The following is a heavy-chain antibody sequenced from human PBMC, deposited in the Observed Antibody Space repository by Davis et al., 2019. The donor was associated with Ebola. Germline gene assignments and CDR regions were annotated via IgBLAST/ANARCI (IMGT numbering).Heavy chain of an antibody. V-gene: IGHV3-33*08. J-gene: IGHJ4*02. CDR1: GFTFSSYA. Sequence: GESLKISCAASGFTFSSYAMSWVRQAPGKGLEWVAVIWYDGSRRYYGDSVKGRFTISRDNTKNSLYLQMSSLRADDTAIYYCARDLVYGGNAFFDYWGQGTPVSVSS. CDR2: IWYDGSRR. D-gene: IGHD4-23*01. CDR3: ARDLVYGGNAFFDY.